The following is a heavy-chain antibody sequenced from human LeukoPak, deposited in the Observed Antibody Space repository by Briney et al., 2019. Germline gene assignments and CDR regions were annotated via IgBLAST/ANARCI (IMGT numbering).Heavy chain of an antibody. V-gene: IGHV5-51*01. CDR3: ARQGKYYDSSGYYYCFDY. J-gene: IGHJ4*02. CDR2: IYPGDSDT. D-gene: IGHD3-22*01. CDR1: GYSFTSYW. Sequence: KGGESLKISCKGSGYSFTSYWIGWVRQMPGKGLEWMGIIYPGDSDTRYSPSFQGQVTISADKSISTAYLQWSSLKASDTAMYYCARQGKYYDSSGYYYCFDYWGQGTLVTVSS.